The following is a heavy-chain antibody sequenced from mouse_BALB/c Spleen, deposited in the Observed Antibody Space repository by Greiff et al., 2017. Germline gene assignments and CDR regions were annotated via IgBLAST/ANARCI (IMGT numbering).Heavy chain of an antibody. CDR1: GYSFTGYF. CDR2: INPYNGDT. V-gene: IGHV1-20*02. Sequence: EVQLQESGPELVKPGASVKISCKASGYSFTGYFMNWVMQSHGKSLEWIGRINPYNGDTFYNQKFKGKATLTVDKSSSTAHMELRSLASEDSAVYYCARRGGGSFDYWGQGTTLTVSS. J-gene: IGHJ2*01. CDR3: ARRGGGSFDY.